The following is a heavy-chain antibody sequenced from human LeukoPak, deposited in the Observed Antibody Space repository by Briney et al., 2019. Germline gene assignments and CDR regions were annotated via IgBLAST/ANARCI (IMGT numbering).Heavy chain of an antibody. CDR2: INPNSGGT. CDR1: GYTFTGYY. V-gene: IGHV1-2*06. J-gene: IGHJ5*02. D-gene: IGHD3-3*01. Sequence: GASVKVSCKASGYTFTGYYMHWVRQAPGQGLEWMGRINPNSGGTNYAQKFQSRVTMTRDTSISTAYMELSRLRSDDTAVYYCARNTYYDFWSGYYNNWFDPWGQGTLVTVSS. CDR3: ARNTYYDFWSGYYNNWFDP.